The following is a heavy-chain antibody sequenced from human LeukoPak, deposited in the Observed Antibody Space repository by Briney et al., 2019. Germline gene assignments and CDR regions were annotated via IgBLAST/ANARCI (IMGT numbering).Heavy chain of an antibody. V-gene: IGHV4-59*08. Sequence: PSETLSLTCTVSGGSIRTYYWSWIRQPPGKGLEWIGYMYYSGSTNYNPSLKSRVTISVDTSKNQFSLKPRSVTAADTSVNYCARPYRSGWYGPFDIWGPGTMVTVSS. J-gene: IGHJ3*02. D-gene: IGHD6-19*01. CDR2: MYYSGST. CDR1: GGSIRTYY. CDR3: ARPYRSGWYGPFDI.